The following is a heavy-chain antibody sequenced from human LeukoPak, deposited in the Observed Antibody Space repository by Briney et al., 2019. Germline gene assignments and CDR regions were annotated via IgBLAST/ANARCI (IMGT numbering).Heavy chain of an antibody. D-gene: IGHD2-2*01. J-gene: IGHJ6*02. CDR3: ARNPVVPAAPYYYYYGMDV. CDR1: GGSISSGGYS. Sequence: SETLSLTCAVSGGSISSGGYSWSWIRQPPGKGLEWIGYIYHSGSTYYNPSLKSRVTISVDTSKNQFSLKLSSVTAADTAVYYCARNPVVPAAPYYYYYGMDVWGQGTTVTVSS. CDR2: IYHSGST. V-gene: IGHV4-30-2*05.